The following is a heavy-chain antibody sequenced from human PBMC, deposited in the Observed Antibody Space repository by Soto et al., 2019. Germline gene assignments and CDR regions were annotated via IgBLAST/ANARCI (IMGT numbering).Heavy chain of an antibody. CDR1: GYTFTSYP. D-gene: IGHD2-15*01. V-gene: IGHV1-3*01. J-gene: IGHJ5*02. CDR2: LNVGNGNT. CDR3: AREGEVCGGRCWTYSWSDP. Sequence: QVHLVQSGAEVREPGASVKVSCTASGYTFTSYPLHWVRQAPGQRLEWMGRLNVGNGNTDYSQNFQGRVTFTRDTFASTAYLELSSLTSEDTAVYYCAREGEVCGGRCWTYSWSDPWGQGTLVSVSS.